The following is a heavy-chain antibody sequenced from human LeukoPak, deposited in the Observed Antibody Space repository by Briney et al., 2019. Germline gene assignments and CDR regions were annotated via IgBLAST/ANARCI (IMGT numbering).Heavy chain of an antibody. J-gene: IGHJ4*02. CDR3: ARDMRGGNSYYFDS. CDR1: GNSINRGYY. D-gene: IGHD4-23*01. V-gene: IGHV4-38-2*02. Sequence: PSETLSLTCTVSGNSINRGYYWGWIRQPPGKGLEWIGSFYHSVSTYYNASLKSRVTISVDPSKNQFSLKVSSVTAADTAVYYCARDMRGGNSYYFDSWGQGTLVTVSS. CDR2: FYHSVST.